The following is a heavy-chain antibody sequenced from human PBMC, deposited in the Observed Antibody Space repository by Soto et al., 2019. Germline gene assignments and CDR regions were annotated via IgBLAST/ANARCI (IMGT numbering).Heavy chain of an antibody. J-gene: IGHJ3*01. V-gene: IGHV3-48*03. CDR2: ISSSGSAI. D-gene: IGHD3-10*01. CDR1: GFTFSTYE. Sequence: GSLRLSCAASGFTFSTYEMNWVRQAPGKGLEWVSYISSSGSAIYYADSVKGRFTLSRDNAKKSLYLQMNSVRAEDTAVYYCATRSGGGGAFDFWGQGTMVTVSS. CDR3: ATRSGGGGAFDF.